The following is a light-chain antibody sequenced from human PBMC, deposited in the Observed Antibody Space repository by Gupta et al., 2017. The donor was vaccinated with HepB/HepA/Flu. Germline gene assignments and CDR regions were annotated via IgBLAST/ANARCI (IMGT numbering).Light chain of an antibody. CDR3: QAWDSSLVV. CDR1: KLGDKF. V-gene: IGLV3-1*01. CDR2: HNT. Sequence: SYELTQPPSVSVSPGQTAIITCSGDKLGDKFPCWYQQKPGQAPVLVIYHNTKRPSGIPERYSGSNSGNTATLTISGTQVMDESYYYCQAWDSSLVVFGGGTKLSVL. J-gene: IGLJ2*01.